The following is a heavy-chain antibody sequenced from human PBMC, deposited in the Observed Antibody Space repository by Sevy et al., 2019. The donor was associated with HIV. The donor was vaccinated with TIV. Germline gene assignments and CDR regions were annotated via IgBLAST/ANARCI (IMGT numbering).Heavy chain of an antibody. V-gene: IGHV3-74*03. J-gene: IGHJ6*03. D-gene: IGHD1-1*01. CDR3: ARDVTGTNYGDYFHHMDV. CDR1: GFAFRNYW. Sequence: GGSLRLSCAASGFAFRNYWMHWVRQAPGKGLVWVSHINTDGSRTTSADSVKGRFIISRDNANNRLYLQMNSLRVEDTAVYYCARDVTGTNYGDYFHHMDVWGRGTTVTVSS. CDR2: INTDGSRT.